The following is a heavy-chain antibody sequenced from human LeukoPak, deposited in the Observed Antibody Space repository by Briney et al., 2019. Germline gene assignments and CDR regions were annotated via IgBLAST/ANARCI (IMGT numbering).Heavy chain of an antibody. Sequence: GGSLRLSCAVSGMTFKNYWMGWFRQTPGKGLEWVATINQDESEKYYLDSVKGRFTISRDTAKNSLYLQMYSLTAEDTALYYCARDYYDSSGYYYVGYYYYYMDVWGKGTTVTISS. CDR3: ARDYYDSSGYYYVGYYYYYMDV. V-gene: IGHV3-7*03. CDR1: GMTFKNYW. D-gene: IGHD3-22*01. J-gene: IGHJ6*03. CDR2: INQDESEK.